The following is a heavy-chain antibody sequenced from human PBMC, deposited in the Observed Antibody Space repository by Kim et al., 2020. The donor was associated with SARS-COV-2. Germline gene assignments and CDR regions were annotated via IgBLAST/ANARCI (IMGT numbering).Heavy chain of an antibody. V-gene: IGHV3-48*02. Sequence: GGSLRLSCAASRFTFSSYSMNWVRQAPGKGLEWVSYISTRSSTIYYADSVKGRFTISRDNAKNLLYLQMNSLRDEDTAVYYCARDFGRAYGMDVWGQGTTVTVSS. D-gene: IGHD3-10*01. CDR3: ARDFGRAYGMDV. CDR2: ISTRSSTI. CDR1: RFTFSSYS. J-gene: IGHJ6*02.